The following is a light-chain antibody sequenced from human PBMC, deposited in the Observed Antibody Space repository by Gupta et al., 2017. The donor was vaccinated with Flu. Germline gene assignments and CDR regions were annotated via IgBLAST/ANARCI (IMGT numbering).Light chain of an antibody. Sequence: QAGLTQPPSVSKGLGQTATLTCTGNSNNVANQGAAWLQQHQGHPPKLLSYRNNKRPSGISEKFSASRSGNTASLTITGLQPEDEADYYCSTWDTSLTAWVFGGATKLTVL. V-gene: IGLV10-54*04. J-gene: IGLJ3*02. CDR2: RNN. CDR1: SNNVANQG. CDR3: STWDTSLTAWV.